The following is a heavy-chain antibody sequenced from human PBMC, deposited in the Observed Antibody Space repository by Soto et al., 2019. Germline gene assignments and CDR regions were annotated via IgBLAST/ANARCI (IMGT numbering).Heavy chain of an antibody. D-gene: IGHD2-2*01. CDR1: GLTFSSYS. CDR2: ISSSSSYS. Sequence: EVQLVESGGGLVKPGGSLRPSFAASGLTFSSYSMNWVRQAPGKGLEWVSSISSSSSYSYYAASVKGRFTISRDNAKNSLYLQMNSLRAEDTAVYYCARDSCSSTSCYDYWGQGTLVTVSS. CDR3: ARDSCSSTSCYDY. V-gene: IGHV3-21*01. J-gene: IGHJ4*02.